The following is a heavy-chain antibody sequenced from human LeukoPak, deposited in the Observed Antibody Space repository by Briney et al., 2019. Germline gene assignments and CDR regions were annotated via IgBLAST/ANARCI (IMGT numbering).Heavy chain of an antibody. CDR2: INHSGST. CDR3: ARVNIIMVYAHYCMDV. CDR1: GGSFSGYY. V-gene: IGHV4-34*01. J-gene: IGHJ6*03. Sequence: SSETLSLTCAVYGGSFSGYYWSWIRQPPGKGLEWLGEINHSGSTNYNPSLKGRVTISVDTSKNQFSLKLSSVTAADTAVYYCARVNIIMVYAHYCMDVWGKGTTVTVSS. D-gene: IGHD2-8*01.